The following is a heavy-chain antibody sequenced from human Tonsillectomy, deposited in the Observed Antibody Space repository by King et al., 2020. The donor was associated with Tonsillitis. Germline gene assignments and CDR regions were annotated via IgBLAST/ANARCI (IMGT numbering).Heavy chain of an antibody. CDR1: GYTFTSHD. CDR2: MNPNSGNT. V-gene: IGHV1-8*02. D-gene: IGHD3-22*01. J-gene: IGHJ6*02. Sequence: HVQLVESGAEVKKPGASVKVSCKASGYTFTSHDINWVRQATGQGLEWMGWMNPNSGNTGYAQKFQGRVTMTRNTSIRTAYMELSSLRSEDTAVYYCARTGEWDYYDSSGSSYYYYGMDVWGQGTTVTVSS. CDR3: ARTGEWDYYDSSGSSYYYYGMDV.